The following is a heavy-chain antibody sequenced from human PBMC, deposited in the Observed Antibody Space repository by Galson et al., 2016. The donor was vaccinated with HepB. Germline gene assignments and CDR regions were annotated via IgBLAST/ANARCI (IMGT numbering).Heavy chain of an antibody. CDR3: ARGTHPYYGSGSYWPIAWFDT. CDR2: FIPLLGTT. V-gene: IGHV1-69*13. CDR1: GGTSTTSN. J-gene: IGHJ5*02. Sequence: SVKVSCKVSGGTSTTSNVNCVRQAPGKGLEWMGGFIPLLGTTKYAEKFQDRLTITADASTGTAFMELRGLNSEDSAMYFCARGTHPYYGSGSYWPIAWFDTWGQGTLVTVSS. D-gene: IGHD3-10*01.